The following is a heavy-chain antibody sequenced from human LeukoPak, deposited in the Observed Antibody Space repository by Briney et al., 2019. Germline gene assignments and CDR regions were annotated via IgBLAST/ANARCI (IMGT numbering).Heavy chain of an antibody. Sequence: ASVKVSCKASGYTFTNHGISWVRQAPGQGLKWMGWISTYYGNTNYAQKLQGRVTMTTDTSTSTAFMELRSLRSDDTAVYYCARDEGYCTITTCYRNWFDPWGQGTLVTVSS. CDR3: ARDEGYCTITTCYRNWFDP. CDR2: ISTYYGNT. CDR1: GYTFTNHG. D-gene: IGHD2-2*01. J-gene: IGHJ5*02. V-gene: IGHV1-18*01.